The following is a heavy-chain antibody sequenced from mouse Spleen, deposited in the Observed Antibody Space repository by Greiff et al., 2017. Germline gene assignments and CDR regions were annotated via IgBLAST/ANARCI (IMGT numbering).Heavy chain of an antibody. CDR1: GYTFTDYY. Sequence: VQLQQSGPVLVKPGASVKMSCKASGYTFTDYYMNWVKQSHGKSLEWIGVINPYNGGTSYNQKFKGKATLTVDKSSSTAYMELNSLTSEDSAVYYCARPSYGDYVGWYFDVWGAGTTVTVSS. V-gene: IGHV1-19*01. CDR3: ARPSYGDYVGWYFDV. CDR2: INPYNGGT. J-gene: IGHJ1*01. D-gene: IGHD2-13*01.